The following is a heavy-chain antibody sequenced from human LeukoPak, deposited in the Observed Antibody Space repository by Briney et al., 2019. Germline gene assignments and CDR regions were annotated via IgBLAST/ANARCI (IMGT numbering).Heavy chain of an antibody. Sequence: SETLSLTCAVYGGSFSVYYWSWIRQPPGKGLEWIGEINHSVSTNSNPSLKRGVTISVDTSKNQFSLKLSSVTAAHTPVYFCVGSSILSIYGMDVWGQGTTVTVSS. V-gene: IGHV4-34*01. CDR1: GGSFSVYY. CDR3: VGSSILSIYGMDV. CDR2: INHSVST. J-gene: IGHJ6*02. D-gene: IGHD2-2*02.